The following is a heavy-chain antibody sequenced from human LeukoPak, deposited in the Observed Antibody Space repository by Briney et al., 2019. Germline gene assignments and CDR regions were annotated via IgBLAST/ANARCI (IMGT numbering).Heavy chain of an antibody. CDR1: GFTFGSYS. V-gene: IGHV3-21*01. CDR2: ISSSSSYI. CDR3: ASDVVEPAAIDDDAFDI. J-gene: IGHJ3*02. Sequence: GGSLRLSCAASGFTFGSYSMNWVRQAPGKGLEWVSSISSSSSYIYYADSVKGRFTISRDNAKNSLYLQMNSLRAEDTAVYYCASDVVEPAAIDDDAFDIWGQGTMVTVSS. D-gene: IGHD2-2*02.